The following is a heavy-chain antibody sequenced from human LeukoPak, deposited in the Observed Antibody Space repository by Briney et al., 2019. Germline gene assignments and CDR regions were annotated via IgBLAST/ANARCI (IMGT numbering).Heavy chain of an antibody. D-gene: IGHD5-12*01. CDR3: ARADPVDTTPDY. CDR2: INPNSGGT. V-gene: IGHV1-2*02. J-gene: IGHJ4*02. Sequence: ASVKVSCKASGYIFTGYYMHWVRQAPGQGLEWMGWINPNSGGTNYAQKFQGRVTMTRDTSISTAYMELSRLRSDDTAVYYCARADPVDTTPDYWGQGTLVTVSS. CDR1: GYIFTGYY.